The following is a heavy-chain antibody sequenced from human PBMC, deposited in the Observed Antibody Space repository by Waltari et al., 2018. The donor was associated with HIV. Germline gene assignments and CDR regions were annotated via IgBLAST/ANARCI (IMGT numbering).Heavy chain of an antibody. CDR2: ISDSTGRT. Sequence: EMQLLESGGGLVQPGGSLRLSCAASGSTFSSYAMHWVRQAPGKGLEWVSGISDSTGRTYYGDSVKGRFTISRDNSKNTLYLQMSSLRVEDTAIYYCAKDEAGAGSPEVWLDPWGQGTLVTVSS. CDR3: AKDEAGAGSPEVWLDP. CDR1: GSTFSSYA. D-gene: IGHD6-13*01. J-gene: IGHJ5*02. V-gene: IGHV3-23*01.